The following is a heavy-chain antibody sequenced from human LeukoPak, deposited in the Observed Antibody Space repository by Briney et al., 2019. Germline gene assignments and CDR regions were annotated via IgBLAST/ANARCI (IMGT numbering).Heavy chain of an antibody. D-gene: IGHD2-8*01. CDR2: INTGDGT. CDR3: ARDLYGGQPNYYFDY. J-gene: IGHJ4*02. CDR1: GFTFSSYT. Sequence: GGSLRLSCAASGFTFSSYTMSWVRQAPGKGLEWVSAINTGDGTTYADSVKGRFTISRDNSQNTLYLQMNSLRADDTAVYYCARDLYGGQPNYYFDYWGQGTLVTVSS. V-gene: IGHV3-23*01.